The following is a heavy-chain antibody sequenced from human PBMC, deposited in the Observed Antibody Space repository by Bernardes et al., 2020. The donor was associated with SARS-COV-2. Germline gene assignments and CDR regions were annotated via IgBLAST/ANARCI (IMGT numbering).Heavy chain of an antibody. CDR2: ISGSGGST. J-gene: IGHJ3*02. V-gene: IGHV3-23*01. CDR3: AKDLLRGSYGSNDAFDI. D-gene: IGHD1-26*01. CDR1: GFTFSSYA. Sequence: GGSLRLSCAASGFTFSSYAMSWVRQAPGKGLEWVSAISGSGGSTYYADSVKGRFTISRDNSKNTLYLQMNSLRAEDTAVYYCAKDLLRGSYGSNDAFDIWGQGTTVTVSS.